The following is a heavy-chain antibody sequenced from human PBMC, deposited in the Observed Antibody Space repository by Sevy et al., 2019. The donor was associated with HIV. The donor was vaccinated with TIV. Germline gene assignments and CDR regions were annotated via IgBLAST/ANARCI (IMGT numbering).Heavy chain of an antibody. CDR2: FDPEDGET. V-gene: IGHV1-24*01. CDR3: ATTKDYYESSGSPFDY. CDR1: GYTLTKLS. D-gene: IGHD3-22*01. Sequence: ASVKVSCKVSGYTLTKLSMHLVRQAPGKGLEWMGSFDPEDGETIYAQKFQGRVTMTEDTSTDTAYMELSSLRSEDTAVYYCATTKDYYESSGSPFDYWGQRTLVTVSS. J-gene: IGHJ4*02.